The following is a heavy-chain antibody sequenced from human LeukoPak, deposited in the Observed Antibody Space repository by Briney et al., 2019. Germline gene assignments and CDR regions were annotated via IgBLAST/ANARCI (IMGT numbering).Heavy chain of an antibody. D-gene: IGHD3-16*02. J-gene: IGHJ3*02. Sequence: PGGSLRLSCAASGFTFSSYAMSWVRQAPGKGLEWVSAISGAGVSTHYANSVKGRFTISRDNSKNTLYLQMDSLTAEDMAIYYCAKGKSYLDAFDIWGQGTMVTVSS. CDR1: GFTFSSYA. V-gene: IGHV3-23*01. CDR3: AKGKSYLDAFDI. CDR2: ISGAGVST.